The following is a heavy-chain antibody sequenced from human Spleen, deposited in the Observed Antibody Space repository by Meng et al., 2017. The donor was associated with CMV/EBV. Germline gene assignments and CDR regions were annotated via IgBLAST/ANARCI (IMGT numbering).Heavy chain of an antibody. V-gene: IGHV3-23*01. D-gene: IGHD3-10*01. CDR1: GFTFSSYA. CDR2: ISGSGGST. Sequence: GESLKISCAASGFTFSSYAMSWVRQAPGKGLEWVSAISGSGGSTYYADSVKGRFTISRDDSKNTLYLQMNSLRAEDTAVYYCAKDPGLDYYGSGSSGYWGQGTLVTVSS. CDR3: AKDPGLDYYGSGSSGY. J-gene: IGHJ4*02.